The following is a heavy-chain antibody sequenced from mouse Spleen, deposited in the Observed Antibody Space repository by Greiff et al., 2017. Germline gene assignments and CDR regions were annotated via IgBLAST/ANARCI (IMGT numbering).Heavy chain of an antibody. Sequence: EVHLVESGGGLVQPGGSLKLSCAASGFTFSDYYMYWVRQTPEKRLEWVAYISNGGGSTYYPDTVKGRFTISRDNAKNTLYLQMSRLKSEDTAMYYCARHGYYGSSFYAMDYWGQGTSVTVSS. J-gene: IGHJ4*01. CDR2: ISNGGGST. CDR1: GFTFSDYY. CDR3: ARHGYYGSSFYAMDY. D-gene: IGHD1-1*01. V-gene: IGHV5-12*01.